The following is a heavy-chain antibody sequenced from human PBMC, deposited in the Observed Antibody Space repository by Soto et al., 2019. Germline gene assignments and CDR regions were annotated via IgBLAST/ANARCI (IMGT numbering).Heavy chain of an antibody. V-gene: IGHV3-73*02. D-gene: IGHD3-9*01. J-gene: IGHJ6*02. CDR2: IRSKANSYAT. Sequence: EVQLVESGGGLVQPGGSLKLSCAASGFTFSGSAMHWFRQASGKGLEWVGRIRSKANSYATAYAASVKGRFTISRDDSKNTAYLQMNSLKTEDTAVYYCTRQGGLRYFDWLASDVWGQGTTVTVSS. CDR3: TRQGGLRYFDWLASDV. CDR1: GFTFSGSA.